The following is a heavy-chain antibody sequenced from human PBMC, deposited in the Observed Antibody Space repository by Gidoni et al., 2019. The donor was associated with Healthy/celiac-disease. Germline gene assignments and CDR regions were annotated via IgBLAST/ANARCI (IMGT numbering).Heavy chain of an antibody. D-gene: IGHD2-2*01. CDR1: GGTFSSYT. J-gene: IGHJ6*02. CDR2: IIPILGIA. Sequence: QVQLVQSGAEVKKPGSSVKVSCKASGGTFSSYTISWLRQAPGQGLEWMGRIIPILGIANYAQKFQGRVTITADKSTSTAYMELSSLRSEDTAVYYCARVNYWKDCSSTSCYEPELHYYYGMDVWGQGTTVTVSS. CDR3: ARVNYWKDCSSTSCYEPELHYYYGMDV. V-gene: IGHV1-69*02.